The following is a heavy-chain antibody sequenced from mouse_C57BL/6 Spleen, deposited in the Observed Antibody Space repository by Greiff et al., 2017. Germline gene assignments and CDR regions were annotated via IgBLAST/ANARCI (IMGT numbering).Heavy chain of an antibody. Sequence: QVQLQQSGAELVRPGTSVKVSCKASGYAFTNYLIEWVKQRPGQGLEWIGVINPGSGGTNYNEKFKGKATLTADKSSSTAYMQLSSLTSEDSAIYYCARSDLFAYWGQGTLVTVSA. J-gene: IGHJ3*01. V-gene: IGHV1-54*01. CDR2: INPGSGGT. CDR3: ARSDLFAY. CDR1: GYAFTNYL.